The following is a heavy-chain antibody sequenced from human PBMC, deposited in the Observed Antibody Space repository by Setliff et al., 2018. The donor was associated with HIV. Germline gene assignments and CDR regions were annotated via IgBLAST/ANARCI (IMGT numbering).Heavy chain of an antibody. V-gene: IGHV1-46*01. CDR3: ARVRYCSGGSCYGGEYWFDP. J-gene: IGHJ5*02. D-gene: IGHD2-15*01. Sequence: ASVKVSCKPSGYSFTNHYIHWVRQAPGQGLEWTGVIHPSGGSTSYAQSFQDRVTMTRDTSTSTVYMELSSLRSEDTAVYYCARVRYCSGGSCYGGEYWFDPWGQGTLVTVSS. CDR1: GYSFTNHY. CDR2: IHPSGGST.